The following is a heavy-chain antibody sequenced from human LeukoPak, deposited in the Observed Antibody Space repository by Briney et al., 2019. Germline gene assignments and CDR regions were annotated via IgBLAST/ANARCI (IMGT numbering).Heavy chain of an antibody. CDR1: GFTFISYG. V-gene: IGHV3-30*03. D-gene: IGHD1-7*01. CDR3: ARDYWWNYDY. Sequence: GGSLRLSCAASGFTFISYGMHWVRQAPGKGLEWVAVISKDGSDKYYPGSVRGRFTISRDNSKNTIYLQMDSLRAEDTAIYYCARDYWWNYDYWGQGTLVTVSS. CDR2: ISKDGSDK. J-gene: IGHJ4*02.